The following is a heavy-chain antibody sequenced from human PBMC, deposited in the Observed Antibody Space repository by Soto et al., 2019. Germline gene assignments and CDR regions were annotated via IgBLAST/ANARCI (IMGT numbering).Heavy chain of an antibody. V-gene: IGHV4-31*03. Sequence: QVQLQESGPGLVKPSQTLCLTCNVSGESISSGGYYWSWIRHHPGKGLEWIGYIYDSESAYYNPSLKSRVTISMDTSKNHFAMRLSSVTDADTAVYYCARASSSSSAADYWGQGTLVTVSS. J-gene: IGHJ4*02. D-gene: IGHD6-6*01. CDR3: ARASSSSSAADY. CDR1: GESISSGGYY. CDR2: IYDSESA.